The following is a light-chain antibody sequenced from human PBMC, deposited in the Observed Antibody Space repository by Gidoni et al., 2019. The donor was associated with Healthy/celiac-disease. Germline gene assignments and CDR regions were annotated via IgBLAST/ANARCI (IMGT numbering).Light chain of an antibody. V-gene: IGKV1-NL1*01. CDR2: AAS. Sequence: DIQMTQSPSSLPASVGDRVTITCRASQGMSNSLAWDQHKPGKAPKLLLYAASRLESGVPSRFRCSGSGTEYTLTISSLQPEDFATYYCQQYYSTPPSTFGQGTKLEIK. J-gene: IGKJ2*01. CDR1: QGMSNS. CDR3: QQYYSTPPST.